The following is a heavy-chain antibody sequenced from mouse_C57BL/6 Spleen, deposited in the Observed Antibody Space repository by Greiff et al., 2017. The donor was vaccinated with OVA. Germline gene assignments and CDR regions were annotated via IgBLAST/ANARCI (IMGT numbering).Heavy chain of an antibody. J-gene: IGHJ1*03. CDR2: IDPSDSYT. Sequence: VQLKQPGAELVMPGASVKLSCKASGYTFTSYWMHWVKQRPGQGLEWIGEIDPSDSYTNYNQKFKGKSTLTVDKSSSTAYMQLSSLTSEDSAVYYCARRGDHWYFDVWGTGTTVTVSS. CDR1: GYTFTSYW. V-gene: IGHV1-69*01. CDR3: ARRGDHWYFDV.